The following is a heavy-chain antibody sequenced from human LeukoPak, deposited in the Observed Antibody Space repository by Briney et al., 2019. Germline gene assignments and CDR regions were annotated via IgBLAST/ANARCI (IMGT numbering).Heavy chain of an antibody. J-gene: IGHJ6*02. V-gene: IGHV3-23*01. CDR2: ISGSGGST. Sequence: GGSLRLSCAASGFTFSSYAMSWVRQAPGKGLEWVSAISGSGGSTYYADSVKGRFTISRDNSKNTLYLQMNSLRAEDTAVYYCASNPRRYQLLYHYYYGMDVWGQGTTVTASS. CDR1: GFTFSSYA. CDR3: ASNPRRYQLLYHYYYGMDV. D-gene: IGHD2-2*02.